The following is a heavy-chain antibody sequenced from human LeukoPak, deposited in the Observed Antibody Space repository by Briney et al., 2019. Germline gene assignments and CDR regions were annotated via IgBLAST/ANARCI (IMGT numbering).Heavy chain of an antibody. CDR2: IDPNSGGT. Sequence: ASVKVSCKASGYIVTGYYMHWVRQAPGQGLEWMGWIDPNSGGTNYAQKFQGRVSMTRDTSITTAYMELSRLTSDDTAVYYCARDPRQSYSSSSEYYFDYWGQGTLVTVSS. CDR1: GYIVTGYY. CDR3: ARDPRQSYSSSSEYYFDY. D-gene: IGHD6-6*01. J-gene: IGHJ4*02. V-gene: IGHV1-2*02.